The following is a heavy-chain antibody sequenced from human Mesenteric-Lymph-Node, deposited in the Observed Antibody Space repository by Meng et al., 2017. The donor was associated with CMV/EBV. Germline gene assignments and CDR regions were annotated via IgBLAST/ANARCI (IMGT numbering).Heavy chain of an antibody. J-gene: IGHJ6*02. Sequence: SETLSLTCTVSGGSISSYYWSWIRQPPGKGLQWIGYIYYSGSTKYNPSLKSRVTISVDTSKNQFSLKLTSVTAADTAVYYCARDQYQTYFYGSDVWGQGTTVTVSS. CDR2: IYYSGST. CDR3: ARDQYQTYFYGSDV. D-gene: IGHD2/OR15-2a*01. CDR1: GGSISSYY. V-gene: IGHV4-59*01.